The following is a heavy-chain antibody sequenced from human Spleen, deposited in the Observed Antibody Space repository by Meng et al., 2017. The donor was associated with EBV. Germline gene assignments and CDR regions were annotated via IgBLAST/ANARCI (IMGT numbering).Heavy chain of an antibody. D-gene: IGHD3/OR15-3a*01. Sequence: QGQLVQSGGEVKKPGASVKVSCKASGYSFTDYYIHWVRQAPGQGLEWMGRVNPNSGATNYAPRFQDRVTMTTDTSVSTAYMELDRLKSDDSAVYYCARDDRTGRGEPFIYWGQGALVTVSS. CDR2: VNPNSGAT. CDR1: GYSFTDYY. J-gene: IGHJ4*02. CDR3: ARDDRTGRGEPFIY. V-gene: IGHV1-2*06.